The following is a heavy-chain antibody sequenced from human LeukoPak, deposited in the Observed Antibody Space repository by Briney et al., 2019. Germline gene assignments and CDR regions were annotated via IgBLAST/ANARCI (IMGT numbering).Heavy chain of an antibody. CDR2: IKEDGSVT. CDR3: ARDYDGVRGHW. Sequence: GGSLRLSCAASGFTFSNYWMSWVRQVPGKGLEWVANIKEDGSVTYYVDSVKGRFTISRDNAKSSLYLQMNSLRVEDTAIYYCARDYDGVRGHWWGQGTLVTVSS. V-gene: IGHV3-7*04. CDR1: GFTFSNYW. D-gene: IGHD2-8*01. J-gene: IGHJ4*02.